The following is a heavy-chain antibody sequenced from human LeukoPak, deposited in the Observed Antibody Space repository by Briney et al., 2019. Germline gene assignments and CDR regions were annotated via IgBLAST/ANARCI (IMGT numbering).Heavy chain of an antibody. J-gene: IGHJ6*02. D-gene: IGHD6-13*01. CDR3: AGGSSVGYYYYGMDV. CDR2: ISSGSGYI. Sequence: GGSLRLSCSASGFTFSTYSMNWVRQAPGKGLEWFSSISSGSGYIHYADSVKGRFTISRDNAWNSLYLQMNSLSAEDTALYYCAGGSSVGYYYYGMDVWGQGTTVTVSS. CDR1: GFTFSTYS. V-gene: IGHV3-21*04.